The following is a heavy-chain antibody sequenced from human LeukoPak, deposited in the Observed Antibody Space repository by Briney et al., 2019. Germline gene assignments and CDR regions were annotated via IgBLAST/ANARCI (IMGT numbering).Heavy chain of an antibody. CDR2: IHPDGGST. Sequence: ASVKVSCKASGYNFNDYYIYWVRQAPGHGLESMGYIHPDGGSTNYAQKFQGRVTMTSDMSTNTVYMELRSLRSEDTAMYYCARAFNSIQPLDYWGQGTLVTVSS. J-gene: IGHJ4*02. CDR1: GYNFNDYY. V-gene: IGHV1-46*02. D-gene: IGHD4-11*01. CDR3: ARAFNSIQPLDY.